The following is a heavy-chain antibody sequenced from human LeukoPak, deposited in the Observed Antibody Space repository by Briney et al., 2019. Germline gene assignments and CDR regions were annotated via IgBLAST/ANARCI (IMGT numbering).Heavy chain of an antibody. CDR1: GYTFTSYY. CDR3: ASPLRYCSGGSCYSFDY. CDR2: IIPIFGTA. D-gene: IGHD2-15*01. J-gene: IGHJ4*02. Sequence: ASVKVSCKASGYTFTSYYMHWVRQAPGQGLEWMGGIIPIFGTANYAQKFQGRVTITADKSTSTAYMELSSLRSEDTAVYYCASPLRYCSGGSCYSFDYWGQGTLVTVSS. V-gene: IGHV1-69*06.